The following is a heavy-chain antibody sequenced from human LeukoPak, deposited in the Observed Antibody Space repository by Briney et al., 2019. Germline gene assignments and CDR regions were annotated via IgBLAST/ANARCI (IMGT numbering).Heavy chain of an antibody. CDR3: VRDLVAESGLVRWFDP. D-gene: IGHD5-12*01. CDR1: GGSIKNDNYY. J-gene: IGHJ5*02. V-gene: IGHV4-61*02. Sequence: PSETLSLTCTVSGGSIKNDNYYWSWIRQPAGKGLEWIGRIYTYGNTNYNPSLKSRVTTSIDTSMNQFSLKLSSVTAADTAVYYCVRDLVAESGLVRWFDPWGQGTLVTVSS. CDR2: IYTYGNT.